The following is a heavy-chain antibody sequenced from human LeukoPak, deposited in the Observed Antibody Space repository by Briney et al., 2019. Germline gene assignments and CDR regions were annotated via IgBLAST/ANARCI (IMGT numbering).Heavy chain of an antibody. CDR2: ISGSGDAT. D-gene: IGHD3-10*01. Sequence: PGGSLRHSRAASGCIFSNYAMSSVRQAPGKGLEWVSAISGSGDATQYADSVKGRFTISRDNSKNTLYLQMNSLRDEDTALYYCAKVESGSYFDYWGQGTLVTVSS. V-gene: IGHV3-23*01. CDR3: AKVESGSYFDY. J-gene: IGHJ4*02. CDR1: GCIFSNYA.